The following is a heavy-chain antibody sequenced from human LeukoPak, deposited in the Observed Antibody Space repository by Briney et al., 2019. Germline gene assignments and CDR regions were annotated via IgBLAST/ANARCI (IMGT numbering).Heavy chain of an antibody. CDR2: IYTSGST. CDR1: GGSISSYY. CDR3: ASAVGWYGDDAFDI. J-gene: IGHJ3*02. Sequence: SETLSLTCIVSGGSISSYYWSWIRQPAGKGLEWIGRIYTSGSTNYNPSLKSRVTMSVDTSKNQFSLKLSSVTAADTAVYYCASAVGWYGDDAFDIWGQGTMVTVSS. V-gene: IGHV4-4*07. D-gene: IGHD6-19*01.